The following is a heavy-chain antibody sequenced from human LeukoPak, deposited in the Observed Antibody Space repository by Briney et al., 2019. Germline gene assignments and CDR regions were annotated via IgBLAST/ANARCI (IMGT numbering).Heavy chain of an antibody. D-gene: IGHD3-9*01. Sequence: GGSLRLSCEASGFPVGSYYLTWVHQAPGKGLEWVSAIYKGGTTYYADCVKGRFTVSRDNSKNSFSLQMNSLSADDTAVYYCARGSGDILTGYSGMDVWGQGTTVTVSS. CDR3: ARGSGDILTGYSGMDV. CDR1: GFPVGSYY. J-gene: IGHJ6*02. V-gene: IGHV3-53*01. CDR2: IYKGGTT.